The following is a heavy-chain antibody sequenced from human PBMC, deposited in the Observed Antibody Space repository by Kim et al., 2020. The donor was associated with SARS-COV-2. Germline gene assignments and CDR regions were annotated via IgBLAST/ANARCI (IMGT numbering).Heavy chain of an antibody. V-gene: IGHV4-34*01. CDR3: ARRNGYQIDY. D-gene: IGHD5-12*01. J-gene: IGHJ4*02. Sequence: NHTPPPKSRVTISVDTSKNQFSLKLSSVTAADTAVYYCARRNGYQIDYWGQGTLVTVSS.